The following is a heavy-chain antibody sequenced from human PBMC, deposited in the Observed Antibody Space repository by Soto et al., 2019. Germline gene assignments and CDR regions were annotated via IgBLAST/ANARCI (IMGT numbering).Heavy chain of an antibody. CDR2: IYYSGST. V-gene: IGHV4-31*03. J-gene: IGHJ6*02. Sequence: SETLSLTCTFSGGSISSGGYYWSWIRQHPGKGLEWIGYIYYSGSTYYNPSLKSRVTISVDTSKNQFSLKLSSVTAADTAVYYCARDKVDIGVSGTHYYYGMDVWGQGTTVTVSS. CDR3: ARDKVDIGVSGTHYYYGMDV. D-gene: IGHD6-19*01. CDR1: GGSISSGGYY.